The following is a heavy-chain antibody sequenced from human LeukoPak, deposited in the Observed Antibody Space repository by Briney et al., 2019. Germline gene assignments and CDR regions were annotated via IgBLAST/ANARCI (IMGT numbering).Heavy chain of an antibody. J-gene: IGHJ4*02. Sequence: GGSLRLSCAGSGFTFTNAGIHWVRLAAGKGLEWVSLISHDGTNKYYSDSVDGRFTVSRLNSQNTVYLQMTGLRPDDTATYYCASEDVDTGDFWSQRTLVTVSS. CDR1: GFTFTNAG. CDR3: ASEDVDTGDF. CDR2: ISHDGTNK. V-gene: IGHV3-30*01. D-gene: IGHD5-18*01.